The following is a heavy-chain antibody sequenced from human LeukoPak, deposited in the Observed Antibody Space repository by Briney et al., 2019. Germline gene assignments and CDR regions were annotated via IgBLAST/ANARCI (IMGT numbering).Heavy chain of an antibody. CDR3: ARAGYCTSISCYRALDY. Sequence: GGSLRLSCAASGFTFSSYEMNWVRQAPGKGLEWVSYISSSGGTIYYADSVKGRFTISRDNAKNSLYLQMNSLSAEDTAVYYCARAGYCTSISCYRALDYWGQGTLVTVSS. V-gene: IGHV3-48*03. D-gene: IGHD2-2*02. CDR2: ISSSGGTI. J-gene: IGHJ4*02. CDR1: GFTFSSYE.